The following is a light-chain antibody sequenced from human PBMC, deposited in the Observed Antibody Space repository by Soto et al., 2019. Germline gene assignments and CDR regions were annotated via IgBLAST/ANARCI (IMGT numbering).Light chain of an antibody. CDR2: SNN. CDR1: SSNIGSNT. CDR3: AEWDDSLNGYV. Sequence: QSVLTQPPSASGTPGQRVTISCSGSSSNIGSNTVNWYQQLPGTAPELLIYSNNQRPSGVPDRFSGSKSGTSASLAISGLQSEDEADYYCAEWDDSLNGYVFGTGTKVTVL. V-gene: IGLV1-44*01. J-gene: IGLJ1*01.